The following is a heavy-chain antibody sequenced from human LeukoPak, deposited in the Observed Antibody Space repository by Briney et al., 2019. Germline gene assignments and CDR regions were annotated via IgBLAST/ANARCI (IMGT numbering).Heavy chain of an antibody. CDR2: VSDGGGNT. D-gene: IGHD2/OR15-2a*01. Sequence: EPGGSLRLSCAASGFTFSSYAMSWVRQAPGKGLEWVSSVSDGGGNTYSAVSVKGRFNISRESSRNPLYLQLNPLRAEDTAIYYWAKGGNSDFDFWGQGALVTVSS. CDR3: AKGGNSDFDF. CDR1: GFTFSSYA. V-gene: IGHV3-23*01. J-gene: IGHJ4*02.